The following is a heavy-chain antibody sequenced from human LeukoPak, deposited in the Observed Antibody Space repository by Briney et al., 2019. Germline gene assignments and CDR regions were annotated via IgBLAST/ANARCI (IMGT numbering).Heavy chain of an antibody. D-gene: IGHD4-17*01. Sequence: ASVKVPCKASGYTFTSYDINWVRQATGQGLEWMGWINPNSGGTNYAQKFQGRVTMTRDTSISTAYMELSRLRSDDTAVYYCARTVEVYGDYVGYWGQGTLVTVSS. J-gene: IGHJ4*02. CDR2: INPNSGGT. CDR3: ARTVEVYGDYVGY. CDR1: GYTFTSYD. V-gene: IGHV1-2*02.